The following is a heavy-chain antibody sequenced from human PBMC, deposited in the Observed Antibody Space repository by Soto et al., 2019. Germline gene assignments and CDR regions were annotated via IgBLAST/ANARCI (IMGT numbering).Heavy chain of an antibody. V-gene: IGHV4-59*08. CDR3: ARHTWLGTFDY. CDR2: IYYSGST. CDR1: GGSISSYY. Sequence: SETLSLTCTVSGGSISSYYWSWIRQPPGKGLEWIGYIYYSGSTNYNPSLKSRVTISVDTSKNQFSLKLSSVTAADTAVYYCARHTWLGTFDYWGQGTLVTVSS. D-gene: IGHD3-22*01. J-gene: IGHJ4*02.